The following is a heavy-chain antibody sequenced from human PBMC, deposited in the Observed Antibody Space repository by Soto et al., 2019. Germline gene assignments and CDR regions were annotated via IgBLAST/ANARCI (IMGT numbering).Heavy chain of an antibody. V-gene: IGHV1-18*04. J-gene: IGHJ6*02. CDR1: GYTFTSYG. CDR3: ARWAIFGVVFIGAPYYYGMDV. D-gene: IGHD3-3*01. Sequence: ASVKVSCKASGYTFTSYGISWVRQAPGQGLEWMGWISAYNGNTNYAQKLQGRVTMTTDTSTSTAYMELRSLRSDDTAVYYCARWAIFGVVFIGAPYYYGMDVWGQGTTVTVSS. CDR2: ISAYNGNT.